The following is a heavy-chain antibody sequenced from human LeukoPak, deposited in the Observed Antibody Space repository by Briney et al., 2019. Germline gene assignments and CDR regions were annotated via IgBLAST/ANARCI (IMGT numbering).Heavy chain of an antibody. D-gene: IGHD2/OR15-2a*01. CDR2: ISSSSRDI. CDR3: AKEGQAVLLAFDI. Sequence: KAGGSLRLSCAASGFSFSTYGMSWVRQAPGKGLEWVAAISSSSRDIFYADSVKGRFSISRDNTQNSLSLQMNSLRAEDTAVYYCAKEGQAVLLAFDIWGQGTMVTVSS. V-gene: IGHV3-21*04. J-gene: IGHJ3*02. CDR1: GFSFSTYG.